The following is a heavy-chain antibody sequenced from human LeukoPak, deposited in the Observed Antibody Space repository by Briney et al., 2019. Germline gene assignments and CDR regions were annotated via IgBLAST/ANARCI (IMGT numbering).Heavy chain of an antibody. D-gene: IGHD1-1*01. CDR3: ARLTRRSGNYFDY. V-gene: IGHV1-69*13. CDR1: GGTFSSYA. J-gene: IGHJ4*02. CDR2: IIPIFGTA. Sequence: SVKVSCKASGGTFSSYAIGWVRQAPGQGLEWMGGIIPIFGTANYAQKFQGRVTITADESTSTAYMELSSLRSEDTAVYYCARLTRRSGNYFDYWGQGTLVTVSS.